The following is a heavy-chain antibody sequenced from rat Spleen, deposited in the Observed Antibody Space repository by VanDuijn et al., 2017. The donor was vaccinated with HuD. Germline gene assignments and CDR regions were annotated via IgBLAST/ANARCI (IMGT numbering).Heavy chain of an antibody. CDR2: INYGGYT. Sequence: EVQLQESGPGLVKPSQSLSLTCSVTGYSITSNYWAWIRKFPGNKMEWLGYINYGGYTGYNPSLKSRISIARDTSKNQFFLQVNSVIIDDTATYYCARETNYIYPYWGQGVMVTVSS. CDR3: ARETNYIYPY. V-gene: IGHV3-1*01. J-gene: IGHJ2*01. CDR1: GYSITSNY. D-gene: IGHD1-2*01.